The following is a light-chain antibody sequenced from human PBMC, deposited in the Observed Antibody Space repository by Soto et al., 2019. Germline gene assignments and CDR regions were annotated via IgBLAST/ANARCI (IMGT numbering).Light chain of an antibody. CDR2: AAS. Sequence: DVHMTQSASPLSASVEDRVIIACRASQSISNHLNWYQQKPGKAPKLLIFAASSLQSGVPSRFSGSRYGPDFNLTISSLQTEDFATYYCQQSYSSPPTFGQGTKVDIK. CDR3: QQSYSSPPT. J-gene: IGKJ1*01. V-gene: IGKV1-39*01. CDR1: QSISNH.